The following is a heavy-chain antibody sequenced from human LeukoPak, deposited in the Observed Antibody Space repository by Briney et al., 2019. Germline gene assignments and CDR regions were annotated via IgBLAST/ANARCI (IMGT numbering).Heavy chain of an antibody. V-gene: IGHV3-48*01. D-gene: IGHD3-22*01. CDR2: ISSSSSTI. CDR3: ARSPRGYSFYFDY. Sequence: PGGSLRLSCAASGFTFSNYNMNWVRHAPGKGLEWVSYISSSSSTIYYADSVKGRFTISRDKANNSLYLQMNSLRAEDTAVYYCARSPRGYSFYFDYWGQGTLVTVSS. CDR1: GFTFSNYN. J-gene: IGHJ4*02.